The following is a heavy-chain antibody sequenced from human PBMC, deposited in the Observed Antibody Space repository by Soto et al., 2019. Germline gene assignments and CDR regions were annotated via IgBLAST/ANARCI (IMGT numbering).Heavy chain of an antibody. D-gene: IGHD1-20*01. CDR3: MTWITEPAESDLGDC. J-gene: IGHJ4*02. V-gene: IGHV3-15*05. Sequence: EGQLVESGGGLVKPGGSLRLSCAASGFTVSNAWMTWVRQAPGKGLEWVAHIKSKPHGGTTEYAPAVKDRFTISRDDSTNMPYRQMNSLKPHDTPVYYCMTWITEPAESDLGDCWGRGSWVPSP. CDR1: GFTVSNAW. CDR2: IKSKPHGGTT.